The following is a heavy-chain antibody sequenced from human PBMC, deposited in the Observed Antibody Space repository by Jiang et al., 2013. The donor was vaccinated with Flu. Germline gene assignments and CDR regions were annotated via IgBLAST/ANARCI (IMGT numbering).Heavy chain of an antibody. J-gene: IGHJ6*02. D-gene: IGHD6-19*01. CDR1: GFTFSSYG. CDR2: ISYDGSNK. V-gene: IGHV3-30*18. CDR3: AKDQRAGTWVGMDV. Sequence: VQLVESGGGVVQPGRSLRLSCAASGFTFSSYGMHWVRQAPGKGLEWVAVISYDGSNKYYADSVKGRFTISRDNSKNTLYLQMNSLRAEDTAVYYCAKDQRAGTWVGMDVWGQGTTVTVSS.